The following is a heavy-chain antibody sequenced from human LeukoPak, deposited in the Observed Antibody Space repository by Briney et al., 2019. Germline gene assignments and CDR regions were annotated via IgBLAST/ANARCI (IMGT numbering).Heavy chain of an antibody. V-gene: IGHV4-39*01. CDR2: ISYGGTT. CDR1: GGSIIGVGYY. J-gene: IGHJ4*02. CDR3: AGYYYDSSGYFG. D-gene: IGHD3-22*01. Sequence: PSETLSLTCTVSGGSIIGVGYYWGWIRQPPGKGLEWIGSISYGGTTYYDPSLKSRVTISVDTSKNQFSLKLTSVTAADTAGYYCAGYYYDSSGYFGCGQGTLVTVSS.